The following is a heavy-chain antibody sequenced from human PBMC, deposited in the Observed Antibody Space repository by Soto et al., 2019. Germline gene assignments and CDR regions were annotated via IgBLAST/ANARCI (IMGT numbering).Heavy chain of an antibody. Sequence: SETLSLTCAVSGGSISSGGYYWSWIRQHPGKGLEWIGYIYYSGATYYNPSLKGRVTISVDTSKNQFSLKLSSVTAADTAVYYCARGGLGYCSGGSCYSAELSRYYYGMDVWGQGTTVTVSS. CDR2: IYYSGAT. J-gene: IGHJ6*02. D-gene: IGHD2-15*01. V-gene: IGHV4-31*11. CDR3: ARGGLGYCSGGSCYSAELSRYYYGMDV. CDR1: GGSISSGGYY.